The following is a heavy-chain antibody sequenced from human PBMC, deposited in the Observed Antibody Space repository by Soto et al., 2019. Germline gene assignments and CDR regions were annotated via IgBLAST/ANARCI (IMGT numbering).Heavy chain of an antibody. Sequence: ASVKVSCKASGYTFTGYYMHWVRQAPGQGLEWMGWINPNSGGTNYAQKFQGWVTMTRDTSISTAYMELSRLRSDDTAVYYCARTEYCSGGSCYSGYFDYWGQGTLVTVSS. CDR2: INPNSGGT. V-gene: IGHV1-2*04. J-gene: IGHJ4*02. CDR3: ARTEYCSGGSCYSGYFDY. CDR1: GYTFTGYY. D-gene: IGHD2-15*01.